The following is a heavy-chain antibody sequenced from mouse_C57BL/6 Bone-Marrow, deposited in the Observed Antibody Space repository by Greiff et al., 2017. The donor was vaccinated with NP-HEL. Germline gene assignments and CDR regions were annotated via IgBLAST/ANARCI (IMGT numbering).Heavy chain of an antibody. CDR2: INPSSGYT. Sequence: VQLQQSGAELARPGASVKMSCKASGYTFTSYTMHWVKQRPGQGLEWIGYINPSSGYTKYNQKFKDKATLTADKSSSTAYMQLSSLTSEDSAVYYCASGGSSYGGYAMDYWGQGTSVTVSS. CDR1: GYTFTSYT. D-gene: IGHD1-1*01. CDR3: ASGGSSYGGYAMDY. V-gene: IGHV1-4*01. J-gene: IGHJ4*01.